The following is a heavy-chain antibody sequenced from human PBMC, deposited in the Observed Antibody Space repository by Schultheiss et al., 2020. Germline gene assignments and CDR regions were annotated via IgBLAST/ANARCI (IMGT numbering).Heavy chain of an antibody. CDR3: ARSGPGTYAFDI. J-gene: IGHJ3*02. CDR2: IYYSGST. CDR1: GGSISSGDYY. V-gene: IGHV4-30-4*01. Sequence: SETLSLTCTVSGGSISSGDYYWSWIRQPPGKGLEWIGYIYYSGSTYYNPSLKSRVTISVDTSKNQFSLKLSSVTAADTAVYYCARSGPGTYAFDIWGQGTMVTVSS. D-gene: IGHD3/OR15-3a*01.